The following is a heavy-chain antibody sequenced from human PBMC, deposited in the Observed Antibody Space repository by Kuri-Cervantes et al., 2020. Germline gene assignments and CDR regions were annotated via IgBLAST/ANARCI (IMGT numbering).Heavy chain of an antibody. CDR2: ISGSGGGT. CDR1: GFTFSSYA. CDR3: AIGRGYSGYDPLDI. D-gene: IGHD5-12*01. Sequence: GESLKISCAASGFTFSSYAMSWVRQAPGKGLEWVSAISGSGGGTYYADSVKGRFTISRDNSKNTLYLQMNSLRAEDTAVYYCAIGRGYSGYDPLDIWGQGTMVTVSS. J-gene: IGHJ3*02. V-gene: IGHV3-23*01.